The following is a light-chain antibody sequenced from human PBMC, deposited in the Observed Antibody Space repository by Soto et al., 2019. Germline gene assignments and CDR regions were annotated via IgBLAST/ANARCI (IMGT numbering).Light chain of an antibody. CDR1: QGISSY. V-gene: IGKV1-9*01. CDR2: AAS. CDR3: QQFNSYPIT. Sequence: IHLTQSPSFLSASLGDRVTITCRASQGISSYLAWYQQKPGKAPKLLIYAASTLQSGVPSRFSGSGSGTEFTLTISSLQPEDFATYYCQQFNSYPITFGQGTRLEIK. J-gene: IGKJ5*01.